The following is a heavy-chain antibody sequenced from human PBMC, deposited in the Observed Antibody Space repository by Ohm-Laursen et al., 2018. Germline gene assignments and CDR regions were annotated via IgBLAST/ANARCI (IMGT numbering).Heavy chain of an antibody. J-gene: IGHJ5*02. D-gene: IGHD4-17*01. CDR1: GYTFTSYD. Sequence: SVKVSCKASGYTFTSYDIIWVRQASGQGPEWMGWMNPNSHNTGYARKFRGRVSMTSDSSISTAYMELYSLTSEDTAVYYCARGSESGTVTTRFDPWGQGTLVTVSS. V-gene: IGHV1-8*01. CDR2: MNPNSHNT. CDR3: ARGSESGTVTTRFDP.